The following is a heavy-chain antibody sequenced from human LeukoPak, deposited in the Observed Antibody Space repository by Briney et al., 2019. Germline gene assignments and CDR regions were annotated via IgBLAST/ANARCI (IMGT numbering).Heavy chain of an antibody. J-gene: IGHJ5*02. Sequence: GGSLRLSCAASGFTFSNTWMSWVRQAPGKGLEWVARIKSKPDGGTTDYAAPVKGRFTISRDDSKNTLYLQMNSLKTEDTAVYYCTTWTHSAWGQGTLVTVSS. CDR1: GFTFSNTW. V-gene: IGHV3-15*01. D-gene: IGHD1-26*01. CDR3: TTWTHSA. CDR2: IKSKPDGGTT.